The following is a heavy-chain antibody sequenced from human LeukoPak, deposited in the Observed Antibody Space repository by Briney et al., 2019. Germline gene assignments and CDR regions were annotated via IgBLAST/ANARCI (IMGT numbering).Heavy chain of an antibody. CDR1: GGSISSYY. V-gene: IGHV4-59*01. CDR3: AGLYDSSGYSFY. CDR2: IYYSGST. D-gene: IGHD3-22*01. J-gene: IGHJ4*02. Sequence: SETLSLTCTVSGGSISSYYWSWIRQPPGKGLEWIGYIYYSGSTNYNPSLKSRVTISVDTSKNQFSLKLSSVTAADTAVYYCAGLYDSSGYSFYWGQGTLVTVSS.